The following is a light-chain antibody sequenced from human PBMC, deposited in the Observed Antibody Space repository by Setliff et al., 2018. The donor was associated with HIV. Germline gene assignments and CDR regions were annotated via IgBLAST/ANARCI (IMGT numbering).Light chain of an antibody. CDR2: NVD. Sequence: QSALTQPASVSGSPGQSIPISCTGTSSDIGSSNFVSWYQQHPGKAPKVMIYNVDKRPSGVSNRFSGSKSGNTASLTISGPQTEDEADYYCSSYSINNLYVFATGTKVTVL. CDR1: SSDIGSSNF. V-gene: IGLV2-14*03. J-gene: IGLJ1*01. CDR3: SSYSINNLYV.